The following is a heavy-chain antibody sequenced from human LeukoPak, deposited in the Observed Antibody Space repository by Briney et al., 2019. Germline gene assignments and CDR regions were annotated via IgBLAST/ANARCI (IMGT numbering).Heavy chain of an antibody. CDR3: ARTGGEFDY. CDR1: GFTFSDYY. Sequence: GGSLRLSCAASGFTFSDYYMSWIRQAPGKGLEWVSVIYSGGSTYYADSVKGRFTISRDNSKNTLYLQMNSLRAEDTAVYYCARTGGEFDYWGQGTLVTVSS. D-gene: IGHD3-16*01. CDR2: IYSGGST. J-gene: IGHJ4*02. V-gene: IGHV3-66*01.